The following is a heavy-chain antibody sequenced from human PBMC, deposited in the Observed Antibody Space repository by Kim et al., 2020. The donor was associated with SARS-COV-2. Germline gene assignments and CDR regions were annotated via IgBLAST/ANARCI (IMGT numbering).Heavy chain of an antibody. CDR3: AKDQSRYCGGDCYSPAPIDP. Sequence: GGSLRLSCAASGFTFSSYGMHWVRQAPGKGLEWVAVISYDGSNKYYADSVKGRFTISRDNSKNTLYLQMNSLRAEDTAVYYCAKDQSRYCGGDCYSPAPIDPWGQGTLVTVSS. V-gene: IGHV3-30*18. D-gene: IGHD2-21*02. CDR1: GFTFSSYG. CDR2: ISYDGSNK. J-gene: IGHJ5*02.